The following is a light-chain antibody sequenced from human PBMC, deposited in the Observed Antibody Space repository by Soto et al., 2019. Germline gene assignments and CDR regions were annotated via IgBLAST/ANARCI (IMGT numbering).Light chain of an antibody. CDR2: RNN. CDR1: SSNIGSND. J-gene: IGLJ3*02. Sequence: QSVLTQPPSVSGTPGQRVTISCSGSSSNIGSNDVYWHQQLPGTAPKLLIYRNNQRPSGVPDRFSGYRSGTSASLAISGLRSGDEADYYCAAWDDSLSGRLFGGGTKVTVL. V-gene: IGLV1-47*01. CDR3: AAWDDSLSGRL.